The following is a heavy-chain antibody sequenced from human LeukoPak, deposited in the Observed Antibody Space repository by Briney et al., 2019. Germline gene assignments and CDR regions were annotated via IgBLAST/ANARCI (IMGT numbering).Heavy chain of an antibody. CDR3: ARDGIYCSGGSCYAYNWFDP. J-gene: IGHJ5*02. CDR2: INPNSGGT. D-gene: IGHD2-15*01. CDR1: GYTFTGSY. V-gene: IGHV1-2*02. Sequence: GASVKVSCKASGYTFTGSYMHWVRQAPGPGLGWMGWINPNSGGTNYAQKFQGSVTMTRDTSISTAYMELSRLRSDDTAVYYYARDGIYCSGGSCYAYNWFDPWGQGTLVTVSS.